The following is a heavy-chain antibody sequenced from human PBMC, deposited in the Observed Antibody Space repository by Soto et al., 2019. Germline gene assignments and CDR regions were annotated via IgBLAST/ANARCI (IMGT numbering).Heavy chain of an antibody. D-gene: IGHD6-6*01. J-gene: IGHJ3*02. V-gene: IGHV2-5*01. Sequence: QSTLKESGPTLVKPTQTLTLTCSFSGFSLSTPGVGVGWIRQPPGKALEWLALIYWSGDEHYRPSLKSRLTITQDTSKNKGVLTLTDMDPVDTASYYCARGRAARPVFAFAIWCQGTMVTVSS. CDR3: ARGRAARPVFAFAI. CDR1: GFSLSTPGVG. CDR2: IYWSGDE.